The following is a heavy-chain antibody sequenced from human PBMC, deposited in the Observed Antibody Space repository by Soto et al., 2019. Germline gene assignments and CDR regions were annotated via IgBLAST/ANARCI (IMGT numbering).Heavy chain of an antibody. CDR1: GGTFSSYA. D-gene: IGHD3-22*01. CDR3: ARGESYYNDSSGYYWFGFEY. CDR2: IIPIFGTA. V-gene: IGHV1-69*13. J-gene: IGHJ4*02. Sequence: SVKVSCKASGGTFSSYAISWVRQAPGQGLEWMGGIIPIFGTANYAQKFQGRVTITADESTSTAYMELSSLRSEDTAVYYCARGESYYNDSSGYYWFGFEYRGQGTLVTVPS.